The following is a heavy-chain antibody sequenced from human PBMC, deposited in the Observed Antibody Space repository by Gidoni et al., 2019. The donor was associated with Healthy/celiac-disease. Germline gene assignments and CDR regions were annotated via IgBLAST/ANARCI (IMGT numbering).Heavy chain of an antibody. V-gene: IGHV3-9*01. Sequence: EVQLVASGGGLVQPGRSLRLSCAASGFTFDDYAMHWVRQAPGKGLEWVSGISWNSGSIGYADSVKGRFTISRDNAKNSLYLQMNSLRAEDTALYYCAKDTMVRGAYYYYGMDVWGQGTTVTVSS. CDR1: GFTFDDYA. CDR3: AKDTMVRGAYYYYGMDV. CDR2: ISWNSGSI. D-gene: IGHD3-10*01. J-gene: IGHJ6*02.